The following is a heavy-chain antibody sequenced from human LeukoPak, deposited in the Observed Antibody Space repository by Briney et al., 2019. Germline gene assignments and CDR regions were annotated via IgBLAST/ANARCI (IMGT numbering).Heavy chain of an antibody. D-gene: IGHD3-22*01. Sequence: SETLSLTCAVYGGSFSGYYWSWIRQSPGKGLEWIGEINHSGSTNYNPSLKSRVTISVDTSKNQFSLKLSSVTAADTAVYYCASGSYDSRLLDYWGQGTLVTVSS. CDR1: GGSFSGYY. V-gene: IGHV4-34*01. CDR2: INHSGST. J-gene: IGHJ4*02. CDR3: ASGSYDSRLLDY.